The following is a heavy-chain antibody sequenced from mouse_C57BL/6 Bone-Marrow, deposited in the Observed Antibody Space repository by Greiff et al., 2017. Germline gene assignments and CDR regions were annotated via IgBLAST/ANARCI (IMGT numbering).Heavy chain of an antibody. CDR1: GYTFTDYY. Sequence: EVQLQQSGPVLVKPGASVKMSCKASGYTFTDYYMNWVKQSHGKSLEWIGVINPYNGGTSYNQKFKGKATLTVDKSSSTAYMELNSLTSEDSAVYYCARLDIYYGNYFYYAMDYWGQGTSVTVSS. V-gene: IGHV1-19*01. J-gene: IGHJ4*01. CDR2: INPYNGGT. CDR3: ARLDIYYGNYFYYAMDY. D-gene: IGHD2-1*01.